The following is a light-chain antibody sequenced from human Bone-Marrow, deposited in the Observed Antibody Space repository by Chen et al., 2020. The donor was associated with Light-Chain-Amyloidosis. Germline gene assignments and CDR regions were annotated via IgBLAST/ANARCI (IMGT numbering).Light chain of an antibody. CDR1: DLPTKY. CDR3: QSADSSGTYGVV. V-gene: IGLV3-25*03. J-gene: IGLJ2*01. CDR2: RDT. Sequence: SYELTQPPSVSVSPGQTARITCSGDDLPTKYAYLYQQKPGQAPVLVIHRDTERPSGITERFSGSSSGTTGTLTISGVQAEDEADYHCQSADSSGTYGVVFGGGTKLTVL.